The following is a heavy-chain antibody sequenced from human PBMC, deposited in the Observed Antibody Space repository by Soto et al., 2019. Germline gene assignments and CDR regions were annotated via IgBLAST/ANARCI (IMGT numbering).Heavy chain of an antibody. D-gene: IGHD3-9*01. J-gene: IGHJ4*02. CDR1: GFTFSSYA. CDR2: ISSNGGST. Sequence: PGRSRRLSCSASGFTFSSYAMHWVRQAPGKGLEYVSAISSNGGSTYYADSVKGRFTISRYNSKKTLYLQMCSLRAEDTAVYYCVKNLGNGDILTGYFDYLGQGALVTVSS. CDR3: VKNLGNGDILTGYFDY. V-gene: IGHV3-64D*06.